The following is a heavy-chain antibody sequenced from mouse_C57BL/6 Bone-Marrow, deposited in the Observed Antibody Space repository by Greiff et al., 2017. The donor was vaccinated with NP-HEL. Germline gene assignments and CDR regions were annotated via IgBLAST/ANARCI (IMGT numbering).Heavy chain of an antibody. CDR1: GYTFTSYW. CDR3: ARKEYGREDWYFDV. Sequence: QVQLKQPGAELVKPGASVKLSCKASGYTFTSYWMHWVKQRPGQGLEWIGMIYPNSGSTNYNEKFKSKATLTVDKSSSTAYMQLSSLTSEDAAVYYCARKEYGREDWYFDVWGTGTTVTVSS. D-gene: IGHD5-1*01. CDR2: IYPNSGST. J-gene: IGHJ1*03. V-gene: IGHV1-64*01.